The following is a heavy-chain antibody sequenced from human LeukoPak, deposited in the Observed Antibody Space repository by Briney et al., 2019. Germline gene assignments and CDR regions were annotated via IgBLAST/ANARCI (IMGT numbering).Heavy chain of an antibody. V-gene: IGHV4-39*01. CDR1: GGSIRNSYYY. CDR2: IYYSGST. Sequence: PSETLSLTCTDPGGSIRNSYYYMGWIRQPPGKGLEWIGSIYYSGSTYYNPSLKSRVTISVDTSKNQFSLKLSSVTAAAAAVYYSASFKTGVFRRLYCMDVWGQGTLVTVSS. D-gene: IGHD2-8*02. CDR3: ASFKTGVFRRLYCMDV. J-gene: IGHJ4*02.